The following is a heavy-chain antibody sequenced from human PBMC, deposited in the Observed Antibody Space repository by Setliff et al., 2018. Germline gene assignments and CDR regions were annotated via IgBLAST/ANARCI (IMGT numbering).Heavy chain of an antibody. CDR3: ASNPFNSGPPYYFDY. D-gene: IGHD6-19*01. Sequence: SETLSLTCAVYGGSFSDSHWSWIRQPPGKGLEWIGEIDQGGSTNYNPSLKSRVTISLDTSKNQFSLKLDSVIVADTAVYYCASNPFNSGPPYYFDYWGQGTLVTVSS. CDR1: GGSFSDSH. J-gene: IGHJ4*02. V-gene: IGHV4-34*01. CDR2: IDQGGST.